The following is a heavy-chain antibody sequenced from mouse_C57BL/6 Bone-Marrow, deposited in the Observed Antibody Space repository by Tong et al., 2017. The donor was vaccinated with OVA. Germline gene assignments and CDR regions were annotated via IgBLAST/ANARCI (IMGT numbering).Heavy chain of an antibody. CDR3: TRSLLYYGSDY. Sequence: VQLQESGAELVKPGASVKLSCKASGYTFTSYYMYWVKQRPGQGLEWIGEINPSNGGTNFNEKFKSKATLTVDKSSSTAYMQLSSLTSEDSAVYYCTRSLLYYGSDYWGQGTTLTVSS. J-gene: IGHJ2*01. V-gene: IGHV1S81*02. CDR2: INPSNGGT. D-gene: IGHD1-1*01. CDR1: GYTFTSYY.